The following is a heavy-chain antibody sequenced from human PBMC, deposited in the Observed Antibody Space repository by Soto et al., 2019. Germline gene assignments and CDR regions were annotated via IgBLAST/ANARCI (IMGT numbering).Heavy chain of an antibody. J-gene: IGHJ6*03. CDR1: GGSISSYY. CDR2: IYYSGST. CDR3: ARVSNRDIVMVVGSHYYMDG. D-gene: IGHD2-8*02. Sequence: SETLSLTCTVSGGSISSYYWSWIRQPPGKGLEWIGYIYYSGSTNYSPSLKSRVTISVDTSKNQFSLKLSSVTAADTAVYYCARVSNRDIVMVVGSHYYMDGRGKGTTVTVSS. V-gene: IGHV4-59*01.